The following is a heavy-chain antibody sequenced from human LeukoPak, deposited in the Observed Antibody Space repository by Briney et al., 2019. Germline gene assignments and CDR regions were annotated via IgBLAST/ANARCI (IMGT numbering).Heavy chain of an antibody. V-gene: IGHV4-39*01. CDR1: GGSISSSSYY. CDR3: ARRRGAATPN. Sequence: SETLSLTCTVSGGSISSSSYYWGWIRQPPGKGLEWIGSIYYSGSTYYNPSLKSRVTISVDTSKNQFSLKLSSVTAADTAVYYCARRRGAATPNWGQGTLVTVSS. J-gene: IGHJ4*02. CDR2: IYYSGST. D-gene: IGHD1-26*01.